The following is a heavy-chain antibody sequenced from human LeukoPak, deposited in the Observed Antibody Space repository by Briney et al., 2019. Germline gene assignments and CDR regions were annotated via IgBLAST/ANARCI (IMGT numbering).Heavy chain of an antibody. J-gene: IGHJ4*02. CDR3: ATEMATNGAFDY. CDR2: IHSGGST. CDR1: GFTVSSNY. V-gene: IGHV3-66*01. D-gene: IGHD5-24*01. Sequence: GGSLRLSCAASGFTVSSNYMSWVRQAPGKGLEWVSVIHSGGSTYYADSVKGRFTISRDNSKNTLYLQMNSLRAEDTAVYYCATEMATNGAFDYWGQGTLVTVSS.